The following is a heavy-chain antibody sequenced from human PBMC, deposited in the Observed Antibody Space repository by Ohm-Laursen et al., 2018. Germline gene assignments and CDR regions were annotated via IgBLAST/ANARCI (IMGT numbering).Heavy chain of an antibody. CDR2: ISGSGDTT. V-gene: IGHV3-23*01. J-gene: IGHJ4*02. CDR3: ARDIDWVAFDY. D-gene: IGHD3-9*01. Sequence: SLRLSCAASGFTFSSHGINWVRQAPGKGLEWVSGISGSGDTTYYADSVKGRFTNSRDNSRNTLDLQMNSLRVEDTALYYCARDIDWVAFDYWGQGTLVTVSS. CDR1: GFTFSSHG.